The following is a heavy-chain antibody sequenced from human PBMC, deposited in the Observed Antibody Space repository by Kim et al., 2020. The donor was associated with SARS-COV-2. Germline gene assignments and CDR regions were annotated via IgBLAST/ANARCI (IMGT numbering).Heavy chain of an antibody. CDR2: TYYRSKWYN. D-gene: IGHD6-13*01. CDR1: GDSVSSNSAA. J-gene: IGHJ4*02. Sequence: SQTLSLTCAISGDSVSSNSAAWNWIRQSPSRGLEWLGRTYYRSKWYNDYAVSVKSRITINPDTSKNQFSLQLNSVTPEDTAVYYCARARPIYSSSWYQRRPESFYYFDYWGQGTLVPVSS. V-gene: IGHV6-1*01. CDR3: ARARPIYSSSWYQRRPESFYYFDY.